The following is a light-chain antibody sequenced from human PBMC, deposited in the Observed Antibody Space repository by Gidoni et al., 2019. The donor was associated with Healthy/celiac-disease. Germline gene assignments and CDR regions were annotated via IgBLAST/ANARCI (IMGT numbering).Light chain of an antibody. V-gene: IGKV4-1*01. J-gene: IGKJ5*01. CDR3: QQYYSTLPIT. Sequence: DIVMTQSPDSLAVSLGERATINCKSSQSVLYSFNNKYYLAWYQQTPGQHPKLLIYWASTRESGVPDRFSGSGSGTDFTLTISSLQAEDVAVYYCQQYYSTLPITFGQGTRLEIK. CDR2: WAS. CDR1: QSVLYSFNNKYY.